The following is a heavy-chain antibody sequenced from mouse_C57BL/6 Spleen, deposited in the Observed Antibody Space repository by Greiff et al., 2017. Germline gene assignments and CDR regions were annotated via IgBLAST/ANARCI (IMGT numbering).Heavy chain of an antibody. Sequence: VQLQESGAELARPGASVKLSCKASGYTFTSYGIRWVKQRTGQGLEWIGEIYPRSGNTYYNDKFKGKATLTADKSSSTAYVELRSLTSEDSAVYFCAREGDDYYGSSSFAYWGQGTLVTVSA. CDR1: GYTFTSYG. V-gene: IGHV1-81*01. J-gene: IGHJ3*01. D-gene: IGHD1-1*01. CDR2: IYPRSGNT. CDR3: AREGDDYYGSSSFAY.